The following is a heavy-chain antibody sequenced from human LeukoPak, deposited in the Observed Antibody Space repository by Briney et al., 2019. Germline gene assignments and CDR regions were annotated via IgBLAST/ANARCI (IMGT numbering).Heavy chain of an antibody. D-gene: IGHD3-9*01. Sequence: WASVKVSCKASGYTFTSYGISWVRQAPGQGLEWKGRISAYNGNTNYAQKLQGRVTMTTDTSTSTAYMELRSLKSDDTAVYYCAREYDILTGSSYGMDVCGQGTTVTVSS. CDR2: ISAYNGNT. CDR3: AREYDILTGSSYGMDV. CDR1: GYTFTSYG. J-gene: IGHJ6*02. V-gene: IGHV1-18*01.